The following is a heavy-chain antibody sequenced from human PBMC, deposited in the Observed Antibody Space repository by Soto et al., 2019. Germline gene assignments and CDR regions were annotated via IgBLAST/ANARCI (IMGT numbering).Heavy chain of an antibody. CDR1: GGSFSSSSHY. J-gene: IGHJ4*01. D-gene: IGHD2-8*01. CDR3: ARRSHTNWPAY. V-gene: IGHV4-39*01. Sequence: QLQLQESGPGLVNPSETLSLTCTVSGGSFSSSSHYWVWIRQPPGKGLEWVGSIYYDGRTYYNASLKSRVTISVDTSKTQFSLKVNSVTVADTAVYYCARRSHTNWPAYWGHGTQVTVSS. CDR2: IYYDGRT.